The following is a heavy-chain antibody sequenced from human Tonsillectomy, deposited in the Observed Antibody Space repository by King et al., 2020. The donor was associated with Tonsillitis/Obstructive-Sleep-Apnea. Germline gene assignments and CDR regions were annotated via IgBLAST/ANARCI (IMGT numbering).Heavy chain of an antibody. Sequence: VQLQQWGAGLLKPSETLSLTCAVYGGSFSGYYWSWIRQPPGKGMEWIGEINHSGSTNYNPSLKSRVTISVDTSKNQFSLKLSSVTAADTAVYYCARAKGEIGKNYDCWSGYYPHNWFDPWGQGTLVTVSS. CDR1: GGSFSGYY. CDR2: INHSGST. D-gene: IGHD3-3*01. CDR3: ARAKGEIGKNYDCWSGYYPHNWFDP. J-gene: IGHJ5*02. V-gene: IGHV4-34*01.